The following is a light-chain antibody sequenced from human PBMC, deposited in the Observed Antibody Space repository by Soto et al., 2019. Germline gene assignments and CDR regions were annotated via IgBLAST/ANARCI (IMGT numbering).Light chain of an antibody. Sequence: DIALTQSPATLSLSPGERATLSCRASQSVTTYLAWYQQKPGQAPRLLIYDASNRATGIPARFSGSGSGTDFTLTISSLEPDDFALYYCQQRRKWPITFGGGTRVEIK. CDR1: QSVTTY. CDR2: DAS. J-gene: IGKJ4*01. CDR3: QQRRKWPIT. V-gene: IGKV3-11*01.